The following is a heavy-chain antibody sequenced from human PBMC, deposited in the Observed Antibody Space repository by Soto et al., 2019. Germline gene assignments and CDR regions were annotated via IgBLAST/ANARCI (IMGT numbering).Heavy chain of an antibody. Sequence: SETLSLTCAVSGGSISSGGYSWSWIRQPPGKGLEWIGYIYHSGSTYYNPSLKSRVTISVDRSKNQFSLKLNSVTAADTAVYYCARVRQGCSSTSCYFDPWGQGTLVTVSS. CDR2: IYHSGST. V-gene: IGHV4-30-2*01. CDR1: GGSISSGGYS. D-gene: IGHD2-2*01. J-gene: IGHJ5*02. CDR3: ARVRQGCSSTSCYFDP.